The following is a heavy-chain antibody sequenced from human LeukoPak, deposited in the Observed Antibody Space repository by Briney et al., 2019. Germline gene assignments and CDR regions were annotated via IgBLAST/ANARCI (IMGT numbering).Heavy chain of an antibody. V-gene: IGHV3-74*01. D-gene: IGHD6-13*01. CDR2: INSDGRST. CDR1: GFTFNNFW. Sequence: GGSLRLSCAASGFTFNNFWMHWVRHAPGKGLVWISRINSDGRSTNFADSVKGRFNISRDDAKNTLYLQMNGLRAEDTAVYYCAAAVAAAPGAYWGQGTLVTVSS. CDR3: AAAVAAAPGAY. J-gene: IGHJ4*02.